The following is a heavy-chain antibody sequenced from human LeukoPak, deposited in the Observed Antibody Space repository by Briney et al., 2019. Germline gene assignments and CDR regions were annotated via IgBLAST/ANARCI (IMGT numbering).Heavy chain of an antibody. J-gene: IGHJ1*01. Sequence: AGGSLRLSCAGSGFTFSSYAMSWVRQAPGKGLEWVSVIYSGGSTYYADSVKGRFTISRDNSKNTLYLQMNSLRAEDTAVYYCARDLKFGGSVRWGQGTLVTVSS. V-gene: IGHV3-53*01. D-gene: IGHD2-15*01. CDR1: GFTFSSYA. CDR3: ARDLKFGGSVR. CDR2: IYSGGST.